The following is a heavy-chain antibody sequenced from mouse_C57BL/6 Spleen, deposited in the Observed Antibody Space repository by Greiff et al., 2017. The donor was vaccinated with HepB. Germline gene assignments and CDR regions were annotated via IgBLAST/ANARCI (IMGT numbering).Heavy chain of an antibody. Sequence: QVQLQPGAELVKPGASVKMSCKASGYTFTSYWITWVKQRPGQGLEWIGDIYPGSGSTNYNEKFKSKATLTVDTSSSTAYMQLSSLTSEDSAVYYCARSYDGELDYWGQGTTLTVSS. CDR2: IYPGSGST. CDR3: ARSYDGELDY. CDR1: GYTFTSYW. J-gene: IGHJ2*01. V-gene: IGHV1-55*01. D-gene: IGHD2-3*01.